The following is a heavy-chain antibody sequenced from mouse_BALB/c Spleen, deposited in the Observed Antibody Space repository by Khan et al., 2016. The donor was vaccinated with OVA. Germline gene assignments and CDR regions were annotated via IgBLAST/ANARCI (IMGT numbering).Heavy chain of an antibody. CDR1: GFSFTSYT. CDR3: TRDGNYAHWYFDV. CDR2: ISSGSTYT. D-gene: IGHD2-1*01. Sequence: EVQLVESGGGLVRPGGSLKLSCAASGFSFTSYTMSWVRQTPEKRLEWVATISSGSTYTYYPDSVKGRFTITRDTAKNSLFLHMSSLKSEDTAVYYCTRDGNYAHWYFDVWGAGTTVTVSS. V-gene: IGHV5-6-4*01. J-gene: IGHJ1*01.